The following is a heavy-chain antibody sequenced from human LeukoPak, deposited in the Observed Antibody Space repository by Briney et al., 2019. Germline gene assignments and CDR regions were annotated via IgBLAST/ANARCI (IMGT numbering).Heavy chain of an antibody. D-gene: IGHD2-8*01. J-gene: IGHJ5*02. CDR3: ARELIGFDP. V-gene: IGHV4-34*01. CDR1: GGSFSGYY. Sequence: RTSETLSLTCAVYGGSFSGYYWSWIRQPPGKGLEWIGEINHSGSTNYNPSLKSRVTISVDTSKNQFSLKLSSVTAADTAVYCCARELIGFDPWGQGTLVTVSS. CDR2: INHSGST.